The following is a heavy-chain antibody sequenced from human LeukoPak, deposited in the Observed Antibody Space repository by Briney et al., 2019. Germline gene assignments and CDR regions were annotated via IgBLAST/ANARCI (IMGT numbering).Heavy chain of an antibody. Sequence: PSETLSLTCTISGGSISSYYWSWIRQPPGKELEWIGYIYYSGGTNYNPSLKSRVTMSIDTSKNQFSVKLSSVTAADTAVYYCARRRTLNWFDPWGQGTLVTVSS. CDR2: IYYSGGT. V-gene: IGHV4-59*08. CDR1: GGSISSYY. CDR3: ARRRTLNWFDP. D-gene: IGHD1-14*01. J-gene: IGHJ5*02.